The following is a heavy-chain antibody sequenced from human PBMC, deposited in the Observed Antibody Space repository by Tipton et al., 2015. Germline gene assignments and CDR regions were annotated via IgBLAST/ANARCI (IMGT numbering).Heavy chain of an antibody. J-gene: IGHJ5*02. Sequence: TLSLTCTVSGVSVSSASYYWSWIRQPPGEALEWIAYVYYSGSTKYNPSLKSRLTITADMSKNQFSLNLNSVTATDTAVYYCTKFNCGGDCYSYRGWFDPWGQGTLVTVSS. V-gene: IGHV4-61*01. D-gene: IGHD2-21*02. CDR2: VYYSGST. CDR1: GVSVSSASYY. CDR3: TKFNCGGDCYSYRGWFDP.